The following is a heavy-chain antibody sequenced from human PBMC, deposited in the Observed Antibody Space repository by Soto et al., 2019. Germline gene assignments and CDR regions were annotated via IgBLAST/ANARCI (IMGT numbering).Heavy chain of an antibody. CDR3: ARGILAVAGPQGGNNWFDP. D-gene: IGHD6-19*01. CDR1: GGSFSGYY. J-gene: IGHJ5*02. V-gene: IGHV4-34*01. CDR2: INHSGST. Sequence: QVQLQQWGAGLLKPSETLSLTCAVYGGSFSGYYWSWIRQPPGKGLEWIGEINHSGSTNYNPSLKSRDTISVDTSKNQFSLKLSSVTAADTAVYYCARGILAVAGPQGGNNWFDPWGQGTLVTVSS.